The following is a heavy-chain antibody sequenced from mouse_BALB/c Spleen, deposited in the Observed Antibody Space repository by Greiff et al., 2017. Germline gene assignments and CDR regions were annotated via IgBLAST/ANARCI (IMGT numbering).Heavy chain of an antibody. V-gene: IGHV1S56*01. J-gene: IGHJ4*01. CDR2: IFPGDGST. CDR1: GYTFTSYW. CDR3: AREGYAMDY. Sequence: QVQLQQPGSELVRPGASVKLSCKASGYTFTSYWMHWVKQRPEQGLEWIGWIFPGDGSTKYNEKFKGKATLTTDKSSSTAYMQLSRLTSEDSAVYFCAREGYAMDYWGQGTSVTVSS.